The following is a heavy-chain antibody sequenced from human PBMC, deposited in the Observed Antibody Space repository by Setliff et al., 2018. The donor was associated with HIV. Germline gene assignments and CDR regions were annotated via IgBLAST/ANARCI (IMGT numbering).Heavy chain of an antibody. Sequence: GESLKISCKGSAYSFTTFWIAWARQMPGKGLEWMGIIYPGDSDTTYSPSFQGQVTISVDKSISTAYLQWSSLKASDSAMYYCARQTVHTTHSLDFGSPNRDYYYGMDVWGQGTTVTVSS. J-gene: IGHJ6*02. CDR2: IYPGDSDT. CDR1: AYSFTTFW. V-gene: IGHV5-51*01. D-gene: IGHD1-1*01. CDR3: ARQTVHTTHSLDFGSPNRDYYYGMDV.